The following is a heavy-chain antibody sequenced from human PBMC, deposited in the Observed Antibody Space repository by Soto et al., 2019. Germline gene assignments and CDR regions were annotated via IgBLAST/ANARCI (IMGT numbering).Heavy chain of an antibody. CDR1: GYTFGSYA. J-gene: IGHJ4*02. CDR3: ARDTGDGTFDF. CDR2: INAGYGNT. V-gene: IGHV1-3*01. D-gene: IGHD7-27*01. Sequence: ASVKVSCKASGYTFGSYAMHWVRQAPGQRLEWMGWINAGYGNTKSAQKFQDRVTISRDTSASTAYMELTSLRSEDTAVYYCARDTGDGTFDFWGQGTLVTVSS.